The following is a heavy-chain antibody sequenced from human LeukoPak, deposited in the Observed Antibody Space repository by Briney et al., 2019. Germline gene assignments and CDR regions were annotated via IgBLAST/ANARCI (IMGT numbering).Heavy chain of an antibody. CDR2: ISSSSSTI. Sequence: GGSLRLSCAASGFTFSSYSMNWVRQAPGKGPEWVSYISSSSSTIYYADSVKGRFTISRDNAKNSLYLQMSNLRAEDTAVYFCARGGGLDVWGQGATVTVSS. J-gene: IGHJ6*02. V-gene: IGHV3-48*04. CDR3: ARGGGLDV. CDR1: GFTFSSYS. D-gene: IGHD3-16*01.